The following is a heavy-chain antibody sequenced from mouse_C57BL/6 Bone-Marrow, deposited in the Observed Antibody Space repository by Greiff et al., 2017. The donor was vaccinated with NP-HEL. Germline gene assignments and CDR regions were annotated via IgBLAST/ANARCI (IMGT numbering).Heavy chain of an antibody. J-gene: IGHJ2*01. Sequence: EVQLQQSGAELVRPGASVKLSCTASGFNINDDYMHWVKQRPEQGLEWIGWIDPGNGDTEYAAKFQGKATITADTSSNTAYLQLSSLTSEDTAVYYCTIYYYGSSYQDFDYWGQGTTLTVSS. V-gene: IGHV14-4*01. CDR2: IDPGNGDT. D-gene: IGHD1-1*01. CDR1: GFNINDDY. CDR3: TIYYYGSSYQDFDY.